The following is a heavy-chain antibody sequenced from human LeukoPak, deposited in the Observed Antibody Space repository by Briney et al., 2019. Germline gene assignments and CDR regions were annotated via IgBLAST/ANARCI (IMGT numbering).Heavy chain of an antibody. CDR3: ARALGAFDI. CDR2: ISQSGST. J-gene: IGHJ3*02. Sequence: SSETLSLTCGVSGGSFSFYYWSWIRQPPGKGLEWIGEISQSGSTNYNPSLKSRVNISLDTSENQFSLKLSSVTAADTAVYYCARALGAFDIWGQGTMVTVSS. CDR1: GGSFSFYY. V-gene: IGHV4-34*01.